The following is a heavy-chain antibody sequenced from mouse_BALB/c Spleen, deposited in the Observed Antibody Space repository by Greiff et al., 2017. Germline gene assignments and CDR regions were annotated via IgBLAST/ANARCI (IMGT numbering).Heavy chain of an antibody. CDR3: ARHGGSSYFDY. J-gene: IGHJ2*01. D-gene: IGHD1-1*01. Sequence: VQLKESGGGLVKPGGSLKLSCAASGFTFSSYAMSWVRQTPEKRLEWVATISSGGSYTYYPDSVKGRFTISRDNAKNTLYLQMSSLRSEDTAMYYCARHGGSSYFDYWGQGTTLTVSS. V-gene: IGHV5-9-3*01. CDR1: GFTFSSYA. CDR2: ISSGGSYT.